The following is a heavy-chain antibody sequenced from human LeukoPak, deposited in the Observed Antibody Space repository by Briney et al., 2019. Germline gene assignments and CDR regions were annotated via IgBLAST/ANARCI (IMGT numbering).Heavy chain of an antibody. J-gene: IGHJ5*02. Sequence: SETLSLTCTVSGGSISSSSYYWGWIRQPPGKGLEWIGSIYYSESTYYNPSLKSRVTISVDTSKNQFSLKLSSVTAADTAVYYCARDAGTTLGEPWFDPWGQGTLVTVSS. CDR1: GGSISSSSYY. CDR2: IYYSEST. CDR3: ARDAGTTLGEPWFDP. D-gene: IGHD1-7*01. V-gene: IGHV4-39*07.